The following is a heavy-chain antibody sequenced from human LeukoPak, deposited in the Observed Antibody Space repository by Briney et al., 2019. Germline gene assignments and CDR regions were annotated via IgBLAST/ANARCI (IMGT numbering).Heavy chain of an antibody. Sequence: SGTLSLTCAVSGGSISSSNWWSWVRPPPGKGLEWIGEIYHSGSTNYNPSLKSRVTISVDKSKNQFSLKLSSVTAADTAVYYCASYDSSGYYPIFDYWGQGTLVTVSS. CDR1: GGSISSSNW. V-gene: IGHV4-4*02. CDR3: ASYDSSGYYPIFDY. J-gene: IGHJ4*02. D-gene: IGHD3-22*01. CDR2: IYHSGST.